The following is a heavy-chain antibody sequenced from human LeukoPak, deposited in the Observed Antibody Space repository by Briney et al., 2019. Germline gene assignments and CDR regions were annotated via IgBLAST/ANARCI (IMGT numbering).Heavy chain of an antibody. Sequence: GGSLRLSCAASGFTFSSYSMNWVRQAPGKGLEWVSSISGSSSYIYYADSVKGRFTISRDNSKNTLYLQMNSLRAEDTAVYYCARERTLDYTSPHDAFDIWGQGTMVTVSS. J-gene: IGHJ3*02. CDR1: GFTFSSYS. CDR2: ISGSSSYI. CDR3: ARERTLDYTSPHDAFDI. D-gene: IGHD4-11*01. V-gene: IGHV3-21*01.